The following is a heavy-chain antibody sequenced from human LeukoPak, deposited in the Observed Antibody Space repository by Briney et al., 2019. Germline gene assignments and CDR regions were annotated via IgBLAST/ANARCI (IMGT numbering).Heavy chain of an antibody. D-gene: IGHD6-13*01. CDR3: ASGSSSWAYYFDY. J-gene: IGHJ4*02. V-gene: IGHV3-21*01. Sequence: GGSLRLSCAASAFTFSSYAMNWVRQAPGKGLEWVSSISSSSSYIYYADSVKGRFTISRDNAKNSLYLQMNSLRAEDTAVYYCASGSSSWAYYFDYWGQGTLVTVSS. CDR2: ISSSSSYI. CDR1: AFTFSSYA.